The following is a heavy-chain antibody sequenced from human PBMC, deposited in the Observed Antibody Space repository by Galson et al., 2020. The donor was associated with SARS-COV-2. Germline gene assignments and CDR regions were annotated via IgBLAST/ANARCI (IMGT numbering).Heavy chain of an antibody. Sequence: GSLKISCAASGFTFSNYAMNWLRQTPGKGLEWVSGVSGSGSATYYAGSVKGRFTISRDNSQNTLYLHMNSLRAEDTAIYYCAKRHRDSSGFDSWGRGALVTVSS. D-gene: IGHD3-22*01. CDR3: AKRHRDSSGFDS. V-gene: IGHV3-23*01. CDR2: VSGSGSAT. CDR1: GFTFSNYA. J-gene: IGHJ4*02.